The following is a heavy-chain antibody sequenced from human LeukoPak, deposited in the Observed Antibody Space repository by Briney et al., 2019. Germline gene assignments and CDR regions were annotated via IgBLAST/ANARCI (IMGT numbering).Heavy chain of an antibody. J-gene: IGHJ4*02. V-gene: IGHV4-59*11. CDR1: GGSISSHY. D-gene: IGHD1-26*01. Sequence: SETLSLTCTVSGGSISSHYWSWIRQPPGKGLEWIGYIYYSGSTNYHPSLKSRVTISVDTSKNQFSLKLSSVTAADTAVYYCARVSREGGATVHFDYWGQGTLVTVSS. CDR2: IYYSGST. CDR3: ARVSREGGATVHFDY.